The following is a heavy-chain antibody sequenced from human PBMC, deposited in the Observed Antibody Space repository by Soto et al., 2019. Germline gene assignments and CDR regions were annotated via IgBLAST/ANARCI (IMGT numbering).Heavy chain of an antibody. CDR3: XXXXXXXDXRRVGYYFDY. D-gene: IGHD2-2*03. CDR1: GGSISSGGYS. V-gene: IGHV4-30-2*01. CDR2: IYHSGST. Sequence: QLQLQESGSGLVKPSQTLSLTCAVSGGSISSGGYSWSWIRQPPGKGLEWIGYIYHSGSTYYNPSLKSRVTISVDRSKNQFSLKLSXVTAXXXAVXXXXXXXXXXDXRRVGYYFDYWGQGTLVTVSS. J-gene: IGHJ4*02.